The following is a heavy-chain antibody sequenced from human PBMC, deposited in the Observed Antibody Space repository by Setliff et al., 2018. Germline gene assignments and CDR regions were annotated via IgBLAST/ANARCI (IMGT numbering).Heavy chain of an antibody. CDR3: ARHRVGNSGYAIPILDF. D-gene: IGHD5-12*01. V-gene: IGHV5-51*01. Sequence: GESLKISCQVSGSNLASYWIAWVRQMPGKGLEWMGFIYLEDSDTRYNPSFQGQFTISADKSINTAYLQWSSLKASDTAIYYCARHRVGNSGYAIPILDFWGQGALVTVSS. J-gene: IGHJ4*02. CDR2: IYLEDSDT. CDR1: GSNLASYW.